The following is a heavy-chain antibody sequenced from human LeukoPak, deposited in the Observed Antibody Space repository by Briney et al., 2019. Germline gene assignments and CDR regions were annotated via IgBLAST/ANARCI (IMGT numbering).Heavy chain of an antibody. CDR2: IWYDGSNK. CDR1: GFTFSSYG. D-gene: IGHD3-16*01. CDR3: ARDDYVWGSYPGYGMDV. J-gene: IGHJ6*02. Sequence: AGGSLRLSCAASGFTFSSYGMHWVRQAPGKGLEWVAVIWYDGSNKYYADSVKGRFTISRDNSKNTLYLQMNSLRAEDTAVYYCARDDYVWGSYPGYGMDVWGQGTTVTVSS. V-gene: IGHV3-33*01.